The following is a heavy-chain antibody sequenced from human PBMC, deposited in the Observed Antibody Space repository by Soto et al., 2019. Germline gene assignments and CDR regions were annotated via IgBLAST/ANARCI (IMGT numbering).Heavy chain of an antibody. CDR2: ISGSGGST. CDR3: AKELASDFHYYDSSGYDY. J-gene: IGHJ4*02. V-gene: IGHV3-23*01. CDR1: GITFGSRA. Sequence: GGSLRLSCVASGITFGSRAMSWVRQAPGEGLEWVSAISGSGGSTYYADSVKGRFTTSRDNSKNTLYLQMNSLRAEDTAVYYCAKELASDFHYYDSSGYDYWGQGTLVTVSS. D-gene: IGHD3-22*01.